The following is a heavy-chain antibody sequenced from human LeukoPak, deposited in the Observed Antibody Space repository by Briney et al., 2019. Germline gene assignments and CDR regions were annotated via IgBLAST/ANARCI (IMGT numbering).Heavy chain of an antibody. V-gene: IGHV3-23*01. CDR3: AKYTSSSWYRRDYFDY. CDR1: GFTLSSYA. CDR2: ISGSGGST. J-gene: IGHJ4*02. D-gene: IGHD6-13*01. Sequence: GGSLRLSCAASGFTLSSYAMSWVCQAPGKGLEWVSAISGSGGSTYYADSVKGRFTISRDNSKNTLYLQMNSLRAEDTAVYYCAKYTSSSWYRRDYFDYWGQGTLVTVSS.